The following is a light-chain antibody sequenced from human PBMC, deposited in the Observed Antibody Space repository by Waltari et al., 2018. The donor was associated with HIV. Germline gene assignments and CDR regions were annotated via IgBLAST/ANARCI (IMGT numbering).Light chain of an antibody. CDR1: QGVLYSSNNKNY. CDR3: QQYYSTPPT. CDR2: WAS. J-gene: IGKJ3*01. V-gene: IGKV4-1*01. Sequence: DIVMTQSPDSLAVSLGERATINCKSSQGVLYSSNNKNYLAWYQQKPGQPPKLLIYWASTRESGVAYRFSGSGSGTDFTLPISCLQAEDVAVYYCQQYYSTPPTFGPGTKVDIK.